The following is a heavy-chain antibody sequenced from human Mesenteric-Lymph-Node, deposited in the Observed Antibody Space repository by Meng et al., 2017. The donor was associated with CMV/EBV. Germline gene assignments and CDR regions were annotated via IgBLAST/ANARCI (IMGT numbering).Heavy chain of an antibody. Sequence: SVQVSCKASGCTFSSYTISWVRQAPGQGLEWMGRIIPILGIANYAQKFQGRVTITADKSTSTAYMELSSLRSEDTAVYYCARDRGGSYYHYWGQGTLVTVSS. CDR3: ARDRGGSYYHY. CDR1: GCTFSSYT. J-gene: IGHJ4*02. D-gene: IGHD1-26*01. CDR2: IIPILGIA. V-gene: IGHV1-69*04.